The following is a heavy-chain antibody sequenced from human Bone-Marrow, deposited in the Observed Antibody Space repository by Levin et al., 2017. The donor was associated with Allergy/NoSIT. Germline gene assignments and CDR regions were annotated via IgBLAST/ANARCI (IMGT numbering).Heavy chain of an antibody. CDR3: TRDFIARLGYCSSTSCYGRSYYGMDV. J-gene: IGHJ6*02. Sequence: GGSLRLSCTASGFTFGDYAMSWVRKAPGKGLEGVGFIRSKAYGGTTEYAASVKGRFTISRDDSKSIAYLQMNSLKTEDTAVYYCTRDFIARLGYCSSTSCYGRSYYGMDVWGQGTTVTVSS. CDR1: GFTFGDYA. V-gene: IGHV3-49*04. CDR2: IRSKAYGGTT. D-gene: IGHD2-2*01.